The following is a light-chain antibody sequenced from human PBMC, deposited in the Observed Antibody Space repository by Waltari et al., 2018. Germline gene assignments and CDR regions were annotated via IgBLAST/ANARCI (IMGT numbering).Light chain of an antibody. J-gene: IGKJ3*01. Sequence: DVQMTQSPSSLSASVGDGVTITCRASQDISTYLAWYQQKPGQAPKVIIYAASTLQSGVPSRFSGSRSGTDFTLTITSLQPEDVATYYCQKYNGAPLTFGPGTKVDI. V-gene: IGKV1-27*01. CDR3: QKYNGAPLT. CDR2: AAS. CDR1: QDISTY.